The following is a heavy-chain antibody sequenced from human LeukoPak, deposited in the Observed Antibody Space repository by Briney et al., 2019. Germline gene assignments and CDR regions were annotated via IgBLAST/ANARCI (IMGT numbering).Heavy chain of an antibody. CDR2: ISSNGGST. Sequence: GGSLRLSRAASGFTFSSYAMHWVRQAPGKGLEYVSAISSNGGSTYYANSVKGRFTISRDNSKNTLYLQMGSLRAEDMAVYYCARGSRLGSSGYYYSVYFDYWGQGTLVTVSS. J-gene: IGHJ4*02. V-gene: IGHV3-64*01. D-gene: IGHD3-22*01. CDR1: GFTFSSYA. CDR3: ARGSRLGSSGYYYSVYFDY.